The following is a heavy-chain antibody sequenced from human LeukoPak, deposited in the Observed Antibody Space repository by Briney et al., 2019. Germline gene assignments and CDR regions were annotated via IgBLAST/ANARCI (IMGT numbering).Heavy chain of an antibody. Sequence: ASVKVSCKASGYTFTGYYMHWVRQAPGQGLEWMGWINPNSGGTNYAQKFQGRVTMTRDTSISTAYMELSRLRSDDTAVYYCAREGTRYNWNYFDPWGQGTLVTVSS. V-gene: IGHV1-2*02. J-gene: IGHJ5*02. CDR3: AREGTRYNWNYFDP. D-gene: IGHD1-7*01. CDR1: GYTFTGYY. CDR2: INPNSGGT.